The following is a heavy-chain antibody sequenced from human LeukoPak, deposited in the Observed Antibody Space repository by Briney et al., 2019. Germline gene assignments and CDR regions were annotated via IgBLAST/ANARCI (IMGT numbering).Heavy chain of an antibody. V-gene: IGHV3-7*03. Sequence: GGSLRPSCAASGFALSSHWMTWVRQVPGRGPEWVANVNRDGSETYYLDSVKGRFTTSKDNAKNSLYLQMNSLRAEDTALYHCARNNGMDVWGQGTTVIVSS. J-gene: IGHJ6*02. CDR1: GFALSSHW. CDR3: ARNNGMDV. CDR2: VNRDGSET.